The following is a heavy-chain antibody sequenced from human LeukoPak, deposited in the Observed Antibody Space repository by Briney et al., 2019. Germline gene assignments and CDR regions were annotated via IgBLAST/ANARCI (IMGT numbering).Heavy chain of an antibody. CDR3: TRHHDYGDKIDY. CDR2: IHYSGST. V-gene: IGHV4-39*01. CDR1: RGSVTSASHY. J-gene: IGHJ4*02. D-gene: IGHD4-23*01. Sequence: PSETLSLTCTVPRGSVTSASHYSPWIRQPPGKALEWIGSIHYSGSTYYSPSLKSRLTISGDTSKSQFSLKLTFVTAADTAVYYCTRHHDYGDKIDYWGQGTLVTVSS.